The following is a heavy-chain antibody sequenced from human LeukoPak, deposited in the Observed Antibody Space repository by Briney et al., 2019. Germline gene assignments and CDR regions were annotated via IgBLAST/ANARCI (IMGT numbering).Heavy chain of an antibody. D-gene: IGHD3-10*01. CDR1: GFTFSSYA. CDR3: AREFITMVRGVRYFDY. Sequence: GGSLRLSCAASGFTFSSYAMHWVRQAPGKGLECVAVISYDGSNKYYADSVKGRFTISRDNSKNTLYLQMNSLRAEDTAVYYCAREFITMVRGVRYFDYWGQGTLVTVSS. CDR2: ISYDGSNK. V-gene: IGHV3-30-3*01. J-gene: IGHJ4*02.